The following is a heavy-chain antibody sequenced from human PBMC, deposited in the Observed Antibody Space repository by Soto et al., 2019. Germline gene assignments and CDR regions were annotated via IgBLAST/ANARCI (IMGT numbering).Heavy chain of an antibody. CDR2: INPNSGGT. Sequence: QVQLVQSGAEVKKPGASVKVSCKASGYTFTGYYMHWVRQAPGQGLEWMGWINPNSGGTNYAQKFQGGVTMTRDTSISTAYMELSRLRSDDTAVYYCARDSTDCGGDCYQGPVLRPWGQGTLVTVSS. CDR3: ARDSTDCGGDCYQGPVLRP. D-gene: IGHD2-21*02. J-gene: IGHJ5*02. V-gene: IGHV1-2*02. CDR1: GYTFTGYY.